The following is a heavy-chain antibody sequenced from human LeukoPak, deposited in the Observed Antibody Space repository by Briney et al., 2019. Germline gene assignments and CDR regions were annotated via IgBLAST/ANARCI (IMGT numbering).Heavy chain of an antibody. V-gene: IGHV4-34*01. CDR2: INHSGST. J-gene: IGHJ4*02. CDR1: VRSFSGYY. Sequence: SDTLSLPCAVYVRSFSGYYWSWIHQPPGKGLEWFGDINHSGSTNYNPSLKSRITISVDTCKNQFCLKMSSVTAADTAVYYCASVSLSGDYWGQGTLVTVSS. CDR3: ASVSLSGDY.